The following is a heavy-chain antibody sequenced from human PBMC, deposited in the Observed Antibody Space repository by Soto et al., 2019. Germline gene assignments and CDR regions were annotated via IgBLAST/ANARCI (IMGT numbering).Heavy chain of an antibody. CDR3: AKDKGGSFPLYLDY. Sequence: EVQLVESGGGLVQPGRSLRLSCAASGLTFDDYAMHWVRQAPGKGLEWVSGISWNSNSIAYAASVKGRFTISRDNAKNSLYLQMNSLTTEDTALYYCAKDKGGSFPLYLDYWGQGTLVTVSS. CDR2: ISWNSNSI. CDR1: GLTFDDYA. V-gene: IGHV3-9*01. D-gene: IGHD1-26*01. J-gene: IGHJ4*02.